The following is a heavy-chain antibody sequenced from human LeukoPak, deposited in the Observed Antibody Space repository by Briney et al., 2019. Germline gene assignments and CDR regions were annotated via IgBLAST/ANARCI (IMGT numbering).Heavy chain of an antibody. D-gene: IGHD2-21*02. CDR1: GHTFTSYY. J-gene: IGHJ4*02. CDR3: ARGGPLAYCGGDCYWRGLYFDY. CDR2: INPSGGST. Sequence: ASVKVSCKASGHTFTSYYMHWVRQAPGQGLEWMGIINPSGGSTSYAQKFQGRVTMTRDMSTSTVYMELSSLRSEDTAVYYCARGGPLAYCGGDCYWRGLYFDYWGQGTLVTVSS. V-gene: IGHV1-46*01.